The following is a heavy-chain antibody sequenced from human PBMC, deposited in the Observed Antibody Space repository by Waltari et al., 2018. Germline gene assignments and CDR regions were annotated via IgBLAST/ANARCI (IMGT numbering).Heavy chain of an antibody. Sequence: QLQLKESGPGRGKRWQAESLYCVVCGDSVPTHRAAWNWTRQSRSGGLGWLGRTYYRSKWYNEYRVSVNRRITNNPDTSKNQFPRELNSVTYEYTNVHHRAREDEKWGEGFWGQGTVVTVSS. CDR3: AREDEKWGEGF. CDR1: GDSVPTHRAA. D-gene: IGHD1-26*01. CDR2: TYYRSKWYN. J-gene: IGHJ4*01. V-gene: IGHV6-1*01.